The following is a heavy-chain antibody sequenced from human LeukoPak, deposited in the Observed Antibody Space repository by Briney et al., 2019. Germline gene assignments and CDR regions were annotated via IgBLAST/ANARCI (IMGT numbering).Heavy chain of an antibody. CDR3: ASLWSPDYGVFDY. D-gene: IGHD4-17*01. CDR2: IIPIFGTA. Sequence: SVKVSCKASGGTFSSYAISWVRQAPGQGLEWMGGIIPIFGTANYAQEFQGRVTITADESTSTAYMELSSLRSEDTAVYYCASLWSPDYGVFDYWGQRTLVTVSS. J-gene: IGHJ4*02. V-gene: IGHV1-69*13. CDR1: GGTFSSYA.